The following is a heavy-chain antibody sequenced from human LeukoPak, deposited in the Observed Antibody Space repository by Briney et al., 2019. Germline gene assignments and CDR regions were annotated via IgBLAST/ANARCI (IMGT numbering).Heavy chain of an antibody. D-gene: IGHD7-27*01. J-gene: IGHJ4*02. V-gene: IGHV3-74*01. CDR1: GFTFSSYW. CDR2: ISTDGSTT. CDR3: ARAAAGDPIDY. Sequence: GGSLRLSCAASGFTFSSYWMHWVRQAPGKGLVWVSRISTDGSTTSYADSVKGRFTFSRDNAKNTLYLQMNSLRAEDTAVYYCARAAAGDPIDYWGQGTLVTVSS.